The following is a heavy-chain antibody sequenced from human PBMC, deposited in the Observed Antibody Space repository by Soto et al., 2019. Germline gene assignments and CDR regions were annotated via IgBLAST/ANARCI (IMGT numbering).Heavy chain of an antibody. D-gene: IGHD2-2*01. CDR3: AHHTITPATNWFDP. J-gene: IGHJ5*02. Sequence: SGPTLVNPTQTLTLTCTFSGFSLTTSGVGVGWIRQPPGKALEWLALIYWNDDKRYSPSLRGRLTITKDTSKNQVVLAMTNMDPVDTATYYCAHHTITPATNWFDPWGLGTLVTVSS. V-gene: IGHV2-5*01. CDR2: IYWNDDK. CDR1: GFSLTTSGVG.